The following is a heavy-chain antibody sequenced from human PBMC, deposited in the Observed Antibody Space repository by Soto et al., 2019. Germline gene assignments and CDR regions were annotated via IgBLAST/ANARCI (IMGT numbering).Heavy chain of an antibody. Sequence: SETLSLTCTVSGGSISSDDYYWSWIRQHPGKGLEWIGYIYYSGSTYYNPSLKSRVTISVDTSKNQFSLKLSSVTAADTAVYYCARTMARGPAFDPWGQGTLVTVSS. CDR2: IYYSGST. CDR1: GGSISSDDYY. CDR3: ARTMARGPAFDP. D-gene: IGHD3-10*01. J-gene: IGHJ5*02. V-gene: IGHV4-31*03.